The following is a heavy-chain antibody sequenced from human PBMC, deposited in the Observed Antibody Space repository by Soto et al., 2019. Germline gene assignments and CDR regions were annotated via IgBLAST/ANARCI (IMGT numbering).Heavy chain of an antibody. CDR1: GDSVSSNSAA. CDR2: TYYRSKWYN. V-gene: IGHV6-1*01. J-gene: IGHJ5*02. CDR3: ARENTDIVAPEGFDP. D-gene: IGHD5-12*01. Sequence: SQTLSLTCAISGDSVSSNSAAWNWIRQSPSRGLEWLGRTYYRSKWYNDYAVSVKSRITINPDTSKNQFSLQLNSVTPEDTAVHYCARENTDIVAPEGFDPWGQGTLVTVSS.